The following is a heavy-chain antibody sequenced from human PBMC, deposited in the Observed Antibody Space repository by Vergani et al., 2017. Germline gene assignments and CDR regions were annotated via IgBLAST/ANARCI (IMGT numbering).Heavy chain of an antibody. D-gene: IGHD3-10*01. Sequence: QVQLQESGPGLVKPSETLSLTCTVSGGSISSYYWSWIRQPPGKGVEWIGYIYYSGSTNYNPSLKSRVTISVDTSKNQFSLKLSSVTAADTAVYYCARSESFYGMDVWGQGP. V-gene: IGHV4-59*01. CDR1: GGSISSYY. J-gene: IGHJ6*02. CDR3: ARSESFYGMDV. CDR2: IYYSGST.